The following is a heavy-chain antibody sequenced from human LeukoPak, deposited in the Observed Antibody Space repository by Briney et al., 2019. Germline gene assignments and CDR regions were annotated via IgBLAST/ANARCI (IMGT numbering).Heavy chain of an antibody. Sequence: ASVKDSCKASGYSFTSYDINWVRQATGQGLEWMGWMSPNSGSTAYAQNFQGRVTMTRNIAISTAYMELSSLRSEDTAVYYCAKAGYCSGGSCRSWFDPWGQGTLVTVSS. CDR3: AKAGYCSGGSCRSWFDP. CDR1: GYSFTSYD. V-gene: IGHV1-8*01. J-gene: IGHJ5*02. CDR2: MSPNSGST. D-gene: IGHD2-15*01.